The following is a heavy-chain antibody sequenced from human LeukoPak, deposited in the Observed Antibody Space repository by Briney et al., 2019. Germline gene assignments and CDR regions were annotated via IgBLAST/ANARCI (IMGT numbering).Heavy chain of an antibody. CDR1: GYIFTNYA. V-gene: IGHV7-4-1*02. CDR3: ARAFQSLGGLSLPDY. CDR2: INTNTGNP. J-gene: IGHJ4*02. Sequence: ASVKVSCKASGYIFTNYAMNWVRQAPGQGLEYMGWINTNTGNPTYAQGFTGRFVFSLDTSVSTAYLHISSLKAEDTAVYYCARAFQSLGGLSLPDYWGQGTLLTVSS. D-gene: IGHD3-16*02.